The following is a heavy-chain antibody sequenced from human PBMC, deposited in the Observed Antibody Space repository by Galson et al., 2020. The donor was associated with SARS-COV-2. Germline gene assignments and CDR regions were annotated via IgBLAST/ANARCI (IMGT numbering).Heavy chain of an antibody. CDR2: IYPGDSDT. CDR1: GYNFNTYW. Sequence: HGESLKISCEGSGYNFNTYWIGWVRHVPGQGLEWMGVIYPGDSDTRYSPYFQGQVTMSVDKSTSTAYLQWSSLKASDTAIYYCARSGPGITLYGLITDYYYMDVWGKGTTVAVSS. J-gene: IGHJ6*03. CDR3: ARSGPGITLYGLITDYYYMDV. D-gene: IGHD3-10*01. V-gene: IGHV5-51*01.